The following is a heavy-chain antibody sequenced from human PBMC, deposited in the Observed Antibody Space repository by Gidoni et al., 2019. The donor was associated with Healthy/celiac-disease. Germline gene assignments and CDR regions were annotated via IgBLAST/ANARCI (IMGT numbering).Heavy chain of an antibody. D-gene: IGHD5-12*01. J-gene: IGHJ2*01. V-gene: IGHV4-59*01. CDR3: ARDGSGYDPWYFDL. Sequence: QVQLQESGPGLVKPSETLSLTCTVSGGSISSYYWSWIRQPPGKGLEWIGYIYYSGSTNYNPSLKSRVTISVDTSKNQFSLKLSSVTAADTAVYYCARDGSGYDPWYFDLWGRGTLVTVSS. CDR2: IYYSGST. CDR1: GGSISSYY.